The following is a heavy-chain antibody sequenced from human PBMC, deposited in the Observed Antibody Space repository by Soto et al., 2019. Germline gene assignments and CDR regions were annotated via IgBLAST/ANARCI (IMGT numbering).Heavy chain of an antibody. Sequence: GGSLRLSCAASGFTFSSYGMHWVRQAPGKGLEWVAVIWYDGSNKYYADSVKGRFTISRDNSKNTLYLQMNSLRAEDTAVYYCARDLDDYVWGSSFLLPGEFDYWGQGTLVTVSS. D-gene: IGHD3-16*01. V-gene: IGHV3-33*01. CDR3: ARDLDDYVWGSSFLLPGEFDY. CDR1: GFTFSSYG. J-gene: IGHJ4*02. CDR2: IWYDGSNK.